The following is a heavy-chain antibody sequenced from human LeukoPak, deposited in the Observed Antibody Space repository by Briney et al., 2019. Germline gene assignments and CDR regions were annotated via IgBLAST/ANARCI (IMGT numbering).Heavy chain of an antibody. CDR2: IHPSDSET. V-gene: IGHV5-10-1*01. CDR3: ARHYYNDNTPFDY. Sequence: PGESLKISCQGSGYSFSDYWITWVRQMPGKGLQWMGRIHPSDSETNYSPSFQGHVTFSAAKSISTAYLQWSSLKASDTAMYFCARHYYNDNTPFDYWGHGTLVTVSS. J-gene: IGHJ4*01. CDR1: GYSFSDYW. D-gene: IGHD3-22*01.